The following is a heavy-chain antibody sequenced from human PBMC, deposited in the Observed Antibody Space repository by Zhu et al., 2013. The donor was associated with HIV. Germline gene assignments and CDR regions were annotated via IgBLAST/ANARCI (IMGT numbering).Heavy chain of an antibody. CDR3: ARGHNWFDP. CDR2: INHSGST. Sequence: VQLQESGPGLVKPSETLSLTCTVSGGSISSYYWSWIRQPPGKGLEWIGEINHSGSTNYNPSLKSRVTISVDTSKNQFSLKLSSVTAADTAVYYCARGHNWFDPWGQGTLVTVSS. J-gene: IGHJ5*02. CDR1: GGSISSYY. V-gene: IGHV4-34*01.